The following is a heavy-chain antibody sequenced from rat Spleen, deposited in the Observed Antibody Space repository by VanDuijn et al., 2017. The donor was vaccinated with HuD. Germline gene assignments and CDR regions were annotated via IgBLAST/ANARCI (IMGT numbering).Heavy chain of an antibody. J-gene: IGHJ2*01. V-gene: IGHV2-6*01. CDR3: ARDFGPFGITY. CDR2: ISSGGNT. Sequence: QVQLKESGPGLVQPSQTLSLTCTVSGFSLTSHHVSWVRQSPGKGLEWIATISSGGNTYYNSGLKSRLSFSRDTSKSQVFLKMNSLQTEDTATYSCARDFGPFGITYWGQGVMVTVSS. D-gene: IGHD4-3*01. CDR1: GFSLTSHH.